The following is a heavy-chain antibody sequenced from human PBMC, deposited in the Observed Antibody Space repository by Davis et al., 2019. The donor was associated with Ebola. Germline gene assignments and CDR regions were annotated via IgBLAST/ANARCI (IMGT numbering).Heavy chain of an antibody. J-gene: IGHJ4*02. CDR2: FYYTGST. CDR3: ARDSGLRVYFDY. Sequence: MPSETLSLTCTVSGGSISSSSYYWGWIRQPPGKGLEWIGTFYYTGSTWYNPSLKSRVTISVDTSKNQFSLKLSSVTAADTAVYYCARDSGLRVYFDYWGQGTLVTVSS. D-gene: IGHD3-10*01. V-gene: IGHV4-39*02. CDR1: GGSISSSSYY.